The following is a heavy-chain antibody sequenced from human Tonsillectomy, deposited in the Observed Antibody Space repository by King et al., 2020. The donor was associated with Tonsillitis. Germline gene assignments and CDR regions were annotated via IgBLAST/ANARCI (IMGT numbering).Heavy chain of an antibody. CDR1: GGSFSGYY. Sequence: VQLQQWGAGLLKPSETLSLTCAVYGGSFSGYYWSWIRQPPGKGLEWIGEINHSGSTNYNTSLKSRVTISVDTSKNQFSLKLSSVTAADTAVYYCARGPIAARRLGGFYYGMDVWGQGTTVTVSS. CDR2: INHSGST. D-gene: IGHD6-6*01. CDR3: ARGPIAARRLGGFYYGMDV. J-gene: IGHJ6*02. V-gene: IGHV4-34*01.